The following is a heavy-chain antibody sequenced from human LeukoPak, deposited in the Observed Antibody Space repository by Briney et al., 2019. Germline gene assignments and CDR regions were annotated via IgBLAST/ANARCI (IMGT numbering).Heavy chain of an antibody. CDR2: IYPGDSDT. CDR3: ASPQYCSGGSCYYAFDI. D-gene: IGHD2-15*01. J-gene: IGHJ3*02. Sequence: GESLKFSCKGSGYSFTSYWIGWVRQMPGKGLEWMGIIYPGDSDTRYSPSFQGQVTISADKSISTAYLQWSSLKASDTAMYYCASPQYCSGGSCYYAFDIWGQGTMVTVSS. V-gene: IGHV5-51*01. CDR1: GYSFTSYW.